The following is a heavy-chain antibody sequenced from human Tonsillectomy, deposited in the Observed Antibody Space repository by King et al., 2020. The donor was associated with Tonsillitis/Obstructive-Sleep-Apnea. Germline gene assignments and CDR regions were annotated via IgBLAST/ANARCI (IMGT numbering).Heavy chain of an antibody. CDR3: ARDYYDSSGYYNGYFQH. CDR2: SRPYDGDT. CDR1: GYTFTNYD. Sequence: VQLVESGAEMKKPGASVRVSCKASGYTFTNYDITWVRQAPGQGLEWMGWSRPYDGDTNYAQKLQGRVTMTSDTSTTTAYMELRSLRSDDTAVYYCARDYYDSSGYYNGYFQHWGQGTLVTVSS. J-gene: IGHJ1*01. D-gene: IGHD3-22*01. V-gene: IGHV1-18*01.